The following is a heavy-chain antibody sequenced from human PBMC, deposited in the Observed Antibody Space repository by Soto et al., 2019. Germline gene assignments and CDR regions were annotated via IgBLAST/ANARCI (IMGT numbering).Heavy chain of an antibody. CDR2: IWNDGSKA. CDR1: GFIFSNYG. Sequence: QVQVEESGGGVVQPGRSLRLSCAASGFIFSNYGMHWVRQAPGKGLEWVAVIWNDGSKAYYVDSVKGRFTISRDNIRNTVSLKMNGLRADDTAVYYCARTSFYDKTGVFDHWGQGTLVTGSS. V-gene: IGHV3-33*01. J-gene: IGHJ4*02. CDR3: ARTSFYDKTGVFDH. D-gene: IGHD2-8*02.